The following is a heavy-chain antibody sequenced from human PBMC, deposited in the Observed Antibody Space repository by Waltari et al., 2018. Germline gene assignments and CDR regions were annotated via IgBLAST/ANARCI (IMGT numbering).Heavy chain of an antibody. Sequence: EVQLLESGGGLVQRGGSLRLSCAVSGFIFSRFAMSWVRHTPGKGLGWGAGTSASSGRTYYADSVQGRFTISRDNSKKRVFLQMNSLRAEDTVTYYCTKMRRNLPRDIIDNWGQGTQVIIAS. CDR3: TKMRRNLPRDIIDN. J-gene: IGHJ4*02. V-gene: IGHV3-23*01. CDR1: GFIFSRFA. CDR2: TSASSGRT.